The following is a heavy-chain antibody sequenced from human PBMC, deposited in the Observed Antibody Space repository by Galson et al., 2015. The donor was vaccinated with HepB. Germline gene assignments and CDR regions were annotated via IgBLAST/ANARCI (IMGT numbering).Heavy chain of an antibody. CDR3: AKDGYSGSSGLDY. CDR2: ISYDGSNK. Sequence: SLRLSCAASGFTFSSYGMHWVRQAPGKGLEWVAVISYDGSNKYYADSVKGRFTISRDNSKNTLYQQMNSLRAEDTAVYYCAKDGYSGSSGLDYWGQGTLVTVSS. CDR1: GFTFSSYG. D-gene: IGHD1-26*01. V-gene: IGHV3-30*18. J-gene: IGHJ4*02.